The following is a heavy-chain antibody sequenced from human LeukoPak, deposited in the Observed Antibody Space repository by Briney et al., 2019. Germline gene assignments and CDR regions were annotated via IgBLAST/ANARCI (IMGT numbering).Heavy chain of an antibody. CDR2: IYSGGST. CDR3: ARDGRAYSSGWSLPYFDY. J-gene: IGHJ4*02. Sequence: GGSLRLSCAASGFTVSSNYMSWVRQAPGKGLEWVSVIYSGGSTYYADSVKGRFTISRDNAKNSLYLQMNSLRAEDTAVYYCARDGRAYSSGWSLPYFDYWGQGTLVTVSS. CDR1: GFTVSSNY. V-gene: IGHV3-53*01. D-gene: IGHD6-19*01.